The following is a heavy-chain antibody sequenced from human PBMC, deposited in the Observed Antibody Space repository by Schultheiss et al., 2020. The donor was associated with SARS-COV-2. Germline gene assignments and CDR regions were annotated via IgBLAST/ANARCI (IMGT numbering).Heavy chain of an antibody. V-gene: IGHV4-30-4*01. J-gene: IGHJ6*02. CDR2: IYYSGST. CDR3: AREGIAAAYGMDV. CDR1: GGSIRSGDYY. D-gene: IGHD6-13*01. Sequence: SETLSLTCTVSGGSIRSGDYYWSWIRQPPGKGLEWIGYIYYSGSTYYNPSLKSRVTISVDTSKNQFSLKLSSVTAADTAVYYCAREGIAAAYGMDVWGQGTTVTVSS.